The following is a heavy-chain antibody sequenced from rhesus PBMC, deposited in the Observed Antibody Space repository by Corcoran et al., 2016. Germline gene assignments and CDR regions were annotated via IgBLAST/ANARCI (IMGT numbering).Heavy chain of an antibody. Sequence: QVQLQESGPAVVKPSETLSLTCAVSGGSISSSNWWSWIRQSPGKGLEWIGGIYGSGGSTEYNPSLKSRVTISIDTSKNQCALKRSSVTAADTAVYYCARLEGSTDFDYWGQGVLVTVSS. V-gene: IGHV4-93*02. D-gene: IGHD4-29*01. J-gene: IGHJ4*01. CDR1: GGSISSSNW. CDR3: ARLEGSTDFDY. CDR2: IYGSGGST.